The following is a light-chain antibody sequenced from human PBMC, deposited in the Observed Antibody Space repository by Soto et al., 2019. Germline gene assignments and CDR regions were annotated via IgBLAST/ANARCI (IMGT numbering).Light chain of an antibody. J-gene: IGLJ1*01. CDR3: SSYTSSSTLYV. CDR2: GVS. V-gene: IGLV2-14*01. Sequence: QSALTQPASVSGSPGQSITMSCTGTSSDVGGYNYVSWYQQHPGKAPKLMIYGVSNRPSRVANRFSGSKSGNTASLTISGLQAEDEADYYCSSYTSSSTLYVFGTGTKLTVL. CDR1: SSDVGGYNY.